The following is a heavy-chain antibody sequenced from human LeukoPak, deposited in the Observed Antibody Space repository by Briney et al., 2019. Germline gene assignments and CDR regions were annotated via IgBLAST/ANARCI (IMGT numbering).Heavy chain of an antibody. CDR1: GFIFGDYY. V-gene: IGHV3-11*01. CDR2: ISGDSDTV. Sequence: GGSLRLSCAASGFIFGDYYMSWIRQAPGKGLEWFSYISGDSDTVYYTDSVKGRFIISRDNAKKSLYLQMNSLRAEDTAVYYCARSVNYYDSSALGYWGQGTLVTVSS. J-gene: IGHJ4*02. D-gene: IGHD3-22*01. CDR3: ARSVNYYDSSALGY.